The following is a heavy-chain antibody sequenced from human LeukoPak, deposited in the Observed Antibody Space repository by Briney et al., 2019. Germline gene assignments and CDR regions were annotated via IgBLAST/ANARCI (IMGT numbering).Heavy chain of an antibody. CDR2: TSSDLNVK. CDR3: ATSAHIEVGTAPPPDY. CDR1: GFTFRNYV. V-gene: IGHV3-30-3*01. D-gene: IGHD2-21*02. J-gene: IGHJ4*02. Sequence: PGGSLRLSCAASGFTFRNYVIHWVRQAPGKGLEWVAVTSSDLNVKLYADSVKGRFTISRDNSKNTLYLQMSGLRAEDTAVYYCATSAHIEVGTAPPPDYWGQGTLVTVTS.